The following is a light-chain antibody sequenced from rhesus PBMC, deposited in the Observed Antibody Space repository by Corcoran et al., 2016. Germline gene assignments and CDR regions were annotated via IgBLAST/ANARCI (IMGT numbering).Light chain of an antibody. J-gene: IGLJ1*01. CDR2: EVS. CDR1: SSDVGNYNY. V-gene: IGLV2S7*01. Sequence: QSAPTQPPSVSGSPGQSVTISCTGTSSDVGNYNYVSWYQQHPGKAPKLMIYEVSKRPSGVSDRFSGSKSGNTASLTISGLQAEDAADYYCCSYTTVSYIFGTGTRLTVL. CDR3: CSYTTVSYI.